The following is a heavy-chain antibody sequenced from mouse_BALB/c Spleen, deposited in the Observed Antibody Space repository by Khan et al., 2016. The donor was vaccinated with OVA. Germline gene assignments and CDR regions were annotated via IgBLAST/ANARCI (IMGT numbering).Heavy chain of an antibody. Sequence: QVQLKDSGPGLVAPSQSLSITCTVSGFSLSNYGVHWVRQPPGKGLEWLGVIWTGGITNYNSALMSRLSISKDNSKSQVFLKMNRLQTDDTAIYYGARSYDYDVGGFAYWGQGTLVTVSA. CDR3: ARSYDYDVGGFAY. CDR2: IWTGGIT. D-gene: IGHD2-4*01. V-gene: IGHV2-9*02. J-gene: IGHJ3*01. CDR1: GFSLSNYG.